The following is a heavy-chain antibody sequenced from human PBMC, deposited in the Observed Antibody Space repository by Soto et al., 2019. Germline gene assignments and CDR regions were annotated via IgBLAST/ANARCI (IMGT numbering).Heavy chain of an antibody. Sequence: QEQLVESGGGMVHPGTSLRLSCVTSGISLTAHGMHWVRQAPGKGLEWVALSWYDGKTFYGDSVKGRFTISRDTSTVFLDMRSLRPDDTAVYFCARVRNNNDKRLDAWGQGTTVIVS. J-gene: IGHJ6*02. V-gene: IGHV3-33*01. CDR2: SWYDGKT. D-gene: IGHD2-8*01. CDR3: ARVRNNNDKRLDA. CDR1: GISLTAHG.